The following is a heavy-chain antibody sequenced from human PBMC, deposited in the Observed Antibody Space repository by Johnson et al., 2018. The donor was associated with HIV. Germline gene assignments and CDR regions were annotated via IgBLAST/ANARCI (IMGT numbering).Heavy chain of an antibody. J-gene: IGHJ3*02. V-gene: IGHV3-30*02. CDR1: GFTFSSYG. D-gene: IGHD2-15*01. CDR2: IRYDGSNK. Sequence: QVQLVESGGGVVQPGGYLRLSCAASGFTFSSYGMHWVRQAPGQGLEWVAFIRYDGSNKYYADSVKGRFTISRDNSKHTLHLQMNSLRAEDTAVYYCAKDREPIVVVVAAIDAFDIWGQGTMVTVSS. CDR3: AKDREPIVVVVAAIDAFDI.